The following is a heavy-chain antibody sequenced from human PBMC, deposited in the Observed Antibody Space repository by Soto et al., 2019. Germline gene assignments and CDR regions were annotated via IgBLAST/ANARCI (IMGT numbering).Heavy chain of an antibody. J-gene: IGHJ4*02. CDR2: IYYSGST. CDR1: GGSISSSSYY. V-gene: IGHV4-39*01. CDR3: ARHRGYGDYDY. D-gene: IGHD4-17*01. Sequence: SETLSLTCTVSGGSISSSSYYWGWIRQPPGKGLEWIGSIYYSGSTNYNPSLKSRVTISVDTSKNQFSLKLSSVTAADTAVYYCARHRGYGDYDYWGQGTLVTVSS.